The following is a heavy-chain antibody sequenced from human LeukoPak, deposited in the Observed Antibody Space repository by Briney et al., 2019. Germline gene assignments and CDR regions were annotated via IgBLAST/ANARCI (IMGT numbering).Heavy chain of an antibody. CDR3: ARESRYCSSTSCSYYFDY. V-gene: IGHV4-31*03. J-gene: IGHJ4*02. CDR2: IYYSGST. Sequence: ASETLSLTCTVSGGSISSGGYYWSWIRQHPGKGLEWIGYIYYSGSTYYNPSLKSRVTISVDTPKNQFSLKLSSVTAADTAVYYCARESRYCSSTSCSYYFDYWGQGTLVTVSS. D-gene: IGHD2-2*01. CDR1: GGSISSGGYY.